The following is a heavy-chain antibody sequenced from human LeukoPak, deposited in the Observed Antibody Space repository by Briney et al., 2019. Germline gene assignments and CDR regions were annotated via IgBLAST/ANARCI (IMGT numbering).Heavy chain of an antibody. CDR3: GRALGVAAPSHWSAP. V-gene: IGHV4-4*02. D-gene: IGHD2-15*01. CDR2: IYHSGST. Sequence: SETLSLTCAVSGGSISSSNWWSWVRQPPGKGLEGIGEIYHSGSTNYNPSLKRRGTISVDEAKNQFSLKLRSVAAADAAVEYCGRALGVAAPSHWSAPCGQATLVT. CDR1: GGSISSSNW. J-gene: IGHJ5*02.